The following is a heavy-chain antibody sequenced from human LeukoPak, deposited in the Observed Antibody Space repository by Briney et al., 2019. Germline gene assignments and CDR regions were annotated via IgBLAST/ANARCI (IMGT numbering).Heavy chain of an antibody. V-gene: IGHV4-4*07. Sequence: PSETLSLTCSVSGGVSRGSITNYYCTWIRQPAGKGLEWIGRIYASESAAYTPSLYSRVSMSVDTSKNQFSLKLTSVTAADTAVYYCTTTAYSSAWRFDYWGQGALVTVSS. CDR2: IYASESA. CDR1: GGVSRGSITNYY. CDR3: TTTAYSSAWRFDY. J-gene: IGHJ4*02. D-gene: IGHD6-19*01.